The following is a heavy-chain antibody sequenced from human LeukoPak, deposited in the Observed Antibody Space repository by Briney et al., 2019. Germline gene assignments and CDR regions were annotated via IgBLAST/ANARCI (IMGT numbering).Heavy chain of an antibody. J-gene: IGHJ4*02. CDR1: EFTFSTYS. CDR2: ISSSSDDI. D-gene: IGHD1-1*01. CDR3: ARGETSDTRHLDY. V-gene: IGHV3-21*06. Sequence: TGGSLRLSCAASEFTFSTYSMNWVRQTPGKGLEWVSIISSSSDDIHYADSVKGRFTISRDNAKNSLYLQMNSLRAEDTAVYYCARGETSDTRHLDYWGQGTLVTVSS.